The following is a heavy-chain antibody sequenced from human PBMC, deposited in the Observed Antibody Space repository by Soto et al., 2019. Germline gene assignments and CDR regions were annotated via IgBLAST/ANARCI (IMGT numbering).Heavy chain of an antibody. D-gene: IGHD5-12*01. Sequence: PGESLKISCMGSGYKVSTWHNFTSYWIAWVRQMPGEGLEWMGIIYPGDSDTRYSPSFQGQVTISADKSINTVYLQWSSLKASDTAMYYCARFFLSRVDFDPWGQGNLVTVSS. V-gene: IGHV5-51*01. CDR1: GYKVSTWHNFTSYW. CDR3: ARFFLSRVDFDP. CDR2: IYPGDSDT. J-gene: IGHJ5*02.